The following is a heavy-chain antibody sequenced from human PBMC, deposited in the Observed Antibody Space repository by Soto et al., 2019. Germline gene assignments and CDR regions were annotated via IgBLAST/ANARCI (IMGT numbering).Heavy chain of an antibody. CDR2: ISGSGGST. J-gene: IGHJ4*02. V-gene: IGHV3-23*01. CDR3: ARRGCGSYCDS. Sequence: EVQLLESGGGLVQPGGSLRLSCAASGFTFSSYAMRWVRQAPGKGLEWVSAISGSGGSTYYADSVKGRFTISRDNSKNPLYVQMRSLRAEDSAGYNCARRGCGSYCDSWGQGTVVTVPS. CDR1: GFTFSSYA. D-gene: IGHD1-26*01.